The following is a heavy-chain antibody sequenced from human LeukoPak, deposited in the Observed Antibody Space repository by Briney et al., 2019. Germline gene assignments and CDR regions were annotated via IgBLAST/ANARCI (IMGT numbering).Heavy chain of an antibody. CDR1: GFTFSSYS. J-gene: IGHJ4*02. CDR3: ARDRVRYFLPFDY. D-gene: IGHD3-9*01. V-gene: IGHV3-48*04. Sequence: GGSLRLSCAASGFTFSSYSMNWVRQAPGKGLEWVSYISSSSSTIYYADSVKGRFTISRDNAKNSLYLQMNSLRAEDTAVYYCARDRVRYFLPFDYWGQGTLVTVSS. CDR2: ISSSSSTI.